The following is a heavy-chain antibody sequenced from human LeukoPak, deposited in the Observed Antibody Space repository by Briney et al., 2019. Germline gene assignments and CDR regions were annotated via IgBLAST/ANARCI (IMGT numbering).Heavy chain of an antibody. J-gene: IGHJ4*02. CDR1: GFTVSSNY. CDR2: IYSGGCT. D-gene: IGHD3-3*01. V-gene: IGHV3-53*05. Sequence: GGSLRLSCAASGFTVSSNYMRWVRQAPGKGLELVSDIYSGGCTYYADSVTGRFTISRDNSKNRMYLQMNSLRAEDTAVYYCARDNKALTIFGVAYLGGFDYWGQGTLVTVSS. CDR3: ARDNKALTIFGVAYLGGFDY.